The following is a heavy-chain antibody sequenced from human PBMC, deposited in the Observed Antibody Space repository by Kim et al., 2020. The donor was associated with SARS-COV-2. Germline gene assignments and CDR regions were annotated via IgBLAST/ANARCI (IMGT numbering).Heavy chain of an antibody. D-gene: IGHD3-10*01. Sequence: KGRFTISRDNAKNSLYLQMNSLRAEDTAVYYCARPHSSYYYGSGSDAFDIWGQGTMVTVSS. CDR3: ARPHSSYYYGSGSDAFDI. V-gene: IGHV3-48*03. J-gene: IGHJ3*02.